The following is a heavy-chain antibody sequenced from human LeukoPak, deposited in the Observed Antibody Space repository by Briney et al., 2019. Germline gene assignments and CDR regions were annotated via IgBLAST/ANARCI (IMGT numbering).Heavy chain of an antibody. CDR2: INTNTGNP. CDR1: GYTFNSYA. CDR3: AELIGGSYYSGGGY. J-gene: IGHJ4*02. D-gene: IGHD1-26*01. V-gene: IGHV7-4-1*02. Sequence: ASVKVSCKASGYTFNSYAMNWVRQAPGQGLEWMGWINTNTGNPTYAQGFIGRFVFSLDTSVSTAYLQISSLKPEDTAVYYCAELIGGSYYSGGGYWGQGTLVTVSS.